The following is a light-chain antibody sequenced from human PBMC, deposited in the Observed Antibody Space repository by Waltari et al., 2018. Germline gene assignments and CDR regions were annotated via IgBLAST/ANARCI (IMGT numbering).Light chain of an antibody. CDR2: DAS. CDR3: QQRSNWPRT. Sequence: EIVLTQSPVTLSSSPGGRATLSCRASQNIGSYLAWYQQKPGQPPRVLIYDASTRATGIPARFSGSGSGADFALTISSLEPDDFAVYYCQQRSNWPRTFGQGTKLEIK. J-gene: IGKJ2*01. CDR1: QNIGSY. V-gene: IGKV3-11*01.